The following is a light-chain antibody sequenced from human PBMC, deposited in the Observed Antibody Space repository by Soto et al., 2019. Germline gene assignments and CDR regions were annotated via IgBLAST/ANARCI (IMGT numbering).Light chain of an antibody. Sequence: DIQMTQSPSTLSASVGDRVTITCRASQSISSWLAWYQQKPGKAPKLLIYDASTLESGAPSRFSGSGSGTELTLTINSLQPDDFASYDCQQYNSYPWTFGQGTKVEIK. CDR3: QQYNSYPWT. J-gene: IGKJ1*01. V-gene: IGKV1-5*01. CDR2: DAS. CDR1: QSISSW.